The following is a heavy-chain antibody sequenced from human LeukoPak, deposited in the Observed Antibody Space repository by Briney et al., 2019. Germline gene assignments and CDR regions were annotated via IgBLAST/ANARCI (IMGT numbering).Heavy chain of an antibody. CDR3: ARAPGTGTTGDY. CDR1: DGSISSYY. CDR2: IYYSGST. D-gene: IGHD1-1*01. J-gene: IGHJ4*02. V-gene: IGHV4-59*01. Sequence: SETLSLTCTVSDGSISSYYWSWIRQPPGKGLEWIGYIYYSGSTNYNPSLKSRVTISVDTSKNQFSLKLSSVTAADTAVYYCARAPGTGTTGDYWGQGTLVTVSS.